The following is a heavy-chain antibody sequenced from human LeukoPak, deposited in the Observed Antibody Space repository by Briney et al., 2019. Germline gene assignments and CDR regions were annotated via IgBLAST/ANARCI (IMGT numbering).Heavy chain of an antibody. Sequence: GGSLRLSCAASGFTFSSYAMHWVRQAPGKGLEWVAVISYDGSNKYYADSVKGRFTISRDNSKNTLYLQMNSLRAEDTAVYYCARGYSGYDFLGAGHDIWGQGTMVTVSS. J-gene: IGHJ3*02. CDR3: ARGYSGYDFLGAGHDI. CDR2: ISYDGSNK. V-gene: IGHV3-30*04. CDR1: GFTFSSYA. D-gene: IGHD5-12*01.